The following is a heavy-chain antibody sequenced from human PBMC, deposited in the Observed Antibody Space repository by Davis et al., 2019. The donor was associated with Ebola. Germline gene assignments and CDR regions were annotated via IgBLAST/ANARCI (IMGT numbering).Heavy chain of an antibody. CDR3: ARDFGLDF. CDR1: GFSFSNTD. D-gene: IGHD3/OR15-3a*01. CDR2: INGPGVKT. V-gene: IGHV3-23*01. J-gene: IGHJ4*02. Sequence: PGGSLRLSCEASGFSFSNTDMNWVRQAPGKGLEWVSNINGPGVKTYYTDSVKGRFTISRDNAKKSLYLEMNSLRVEDTAVYYCARDFGLDFWGQGTLVTVSS.